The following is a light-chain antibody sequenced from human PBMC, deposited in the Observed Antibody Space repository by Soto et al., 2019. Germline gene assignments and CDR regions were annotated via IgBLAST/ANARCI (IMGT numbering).Light chain of an antibody. V-gene: IGKV1-5*03. CDR3: QQYKNWPPIT. CDR2: KAS. Sequence: DIQMNQSPTSLSASVGDRVTITCRASQSVNDFLAWYQQKPGKAPKLLVSKASTLESGVPGRFSGSGSGTEFTLTISSLQSEDFAVYFCQQYKNWPPITFGQGTRLEIK. CDR1: QSVNDF. J-gene: IGKJ5*01.